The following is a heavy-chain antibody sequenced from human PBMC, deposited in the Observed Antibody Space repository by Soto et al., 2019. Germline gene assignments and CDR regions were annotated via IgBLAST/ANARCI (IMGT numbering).Heavy chain of an antibody. J-gene: IGHJ4*02. CDR1: GGSISSSSYY. V-gene: IGHV4-39*01. CDR2: IYYSGST. Sequence: QLQLQESGPGLVKSSETLSLTCTVSGGSISSSSYYWGWIRQPPGKGLEWIGSIYYSGSTYYNPSLKSRVTISVDTSKNQFSLKLSSVTAADTAVYYCASPMPDYYDSSGTDLGHWDYWGQGTLVTVSS. D-gene: IGHD3-22*01. CDR3: ASPMPDYYDSSGTDLGHWDY.